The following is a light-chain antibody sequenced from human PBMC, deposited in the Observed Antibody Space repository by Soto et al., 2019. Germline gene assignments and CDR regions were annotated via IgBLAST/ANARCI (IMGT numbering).Light chain of an antibody. CDR1: QSVSSRN. CDR2: GAS. CDR3: LRYGDSPPAYT. J-gene: IGKJ2*01. Sequence: EIVLTQSPGTVSLSPGERATLSCRASQSVSSRNLAWYRQKPGQAPSLLIFGASNRATGIPDRFSGGGSGTDFTLTISILEPEDCAVYYCLRYGDSPPAYTFGQGTKLEIK. V-gene: IGKV3-20*01.